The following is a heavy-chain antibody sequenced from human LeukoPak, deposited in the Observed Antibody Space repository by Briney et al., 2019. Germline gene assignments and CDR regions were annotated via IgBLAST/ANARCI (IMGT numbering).Heavy chain of an antibody. D-gene: IGHD6-13*01. V-gene: IGHV3-38-3*01. Sequence: GSLRPFFPASGFNGRSQEISRGRPAPGEGPEWVSSISGGSTYYADSRKGRFTISRDNSKNTLYLQMNSLRAEDTAVYYCARKAAGPKSGAFDIWGQGTMVTVSS. CDR1: GFNGRSQE. J-gene: IGHJ3*02. CDR2: ISGGST. CDR3: ARKAAGPKSGAFDI.